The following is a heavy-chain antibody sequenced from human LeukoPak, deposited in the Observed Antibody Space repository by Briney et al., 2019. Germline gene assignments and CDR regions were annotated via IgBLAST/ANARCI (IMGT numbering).Heavy chain of an antibody. CDR1: GFTFSSYW. CDR2: INSDGSST. CDR3: AITAYSISSVGY. Sequence: GGSLRLSCAASGFTFSSYWMHWVRQAPGKGLVWDSRINSDGSSTNYADSVKGRFTISRDNAKNTLYLQMNSLRAEDTAVYYCAITAYSISSVGYWGQGTLVTVSS. D-gene: IGHD6-6*01. J-gene: IGHJ4*02. V-gene: IGHV3-74*01.